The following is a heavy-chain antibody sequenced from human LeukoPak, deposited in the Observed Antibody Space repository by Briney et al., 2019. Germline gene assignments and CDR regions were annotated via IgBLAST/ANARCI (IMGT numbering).Heavy chain of an antibody. CDR1: GYSFTSYW. CDR3: ARRGGYCSSTSCSRNWFDP. J-gene: IGHJ5*02. D-gene: IGHD2-2*01. Sequence: GESLKISCKGSGYSFTSYWIGWVRQMPGKGLEWIAIIYPGDSDTRYSPSFQGQVTISADKPISTAYLQWSSLKASDTAMYYCARRGGYCSSTSCSRNWFDPWGQGTLVTVSS. CDR2: IYPGDSDT. V-gene: IGHV5-51*01.